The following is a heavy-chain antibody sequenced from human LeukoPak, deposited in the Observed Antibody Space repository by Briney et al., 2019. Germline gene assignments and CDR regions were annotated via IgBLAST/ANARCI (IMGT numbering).Heavy chain of an antibody. V-gene: IGHV3-30*18. J-gene: IGHJ5*02. CDR1: GFRFSSYG. Sequence: GRSLRLSCAASGFRFSSYGMHWVRQAPGKGLEWVAVISDDGIKIYYGDSVKGRFTISRDNFKNTLNLQMDSLRADDTAVYYCGKGPGYSVYDNLPHHWGQGTLVTVSS. CDR2: ISDDGIKI. CDR3: GKGPGYSVYDNLPHH. D-gene: IGHD5/OR15-5a*01.